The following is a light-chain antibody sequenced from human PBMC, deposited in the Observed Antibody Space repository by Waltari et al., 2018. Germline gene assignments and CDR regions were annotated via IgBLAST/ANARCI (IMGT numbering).Light chain of an antibody. CDR2: EVS. Sequence: HSALTQPPSASGSPGQSVTISCTGASSDVGGYNFVSWYQQHPGKAPKLMIYEVSKRPSGVPDRFSGSKSGDMASLTVSGLQAEDEADYYCSSYAGSNSWVFGGGTKLAVL. J-gene: IGLJ3*02. CDR3: SSYAGSNSWV. V-gene: IGLV2-8*01. CDR1: SSDVGGYNF.